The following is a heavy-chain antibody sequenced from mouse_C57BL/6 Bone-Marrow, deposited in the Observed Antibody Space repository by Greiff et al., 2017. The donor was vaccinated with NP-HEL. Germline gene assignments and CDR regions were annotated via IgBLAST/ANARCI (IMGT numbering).Heavy chain of an antibody. Sequence: GQRKQDGAELARPGASVKLSCKASGYTFTSYGISWVKQRTGQGLEWIGEIYPRSGNTYYNEKFKGQATLTADKSSSTAYMELRSLTSEDSAVYFCARTSFAYWGQGTLVTVSA. CDR3: ARTSFAY. V-gene: IGHV1-81*01. CDR1: GYTFTSYG. CDR2: IYPRSGNT. J-gene: IGHJ3*01.